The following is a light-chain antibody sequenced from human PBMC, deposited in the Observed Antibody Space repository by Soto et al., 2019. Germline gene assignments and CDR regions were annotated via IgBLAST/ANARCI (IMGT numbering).Light chain of an antibody. Sequence: DIVMTQSPDSLAVSLGERATINCKSSRSVLHSSNNKNYLAWYQQKPGRPPKLLIYWASTRESGVPDRFSASASGTDFTLTISSLQAEDVAVYYCQQYYSTPLTFGGGTKVEIK. CDR3: QQYYSTPLT. CDR2: WAS. V-gene: IGKV4-1*01. J-gene: IGKJ4*01. CDR1: RSVLHSSNNKNY.